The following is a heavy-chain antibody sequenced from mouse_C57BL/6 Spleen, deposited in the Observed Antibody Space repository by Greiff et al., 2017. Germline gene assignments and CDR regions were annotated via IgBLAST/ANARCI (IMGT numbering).Heavy chain of an antibody. CDR2: ISYSGST. V-gene: IGHV3-1*01. J-gene: IGHJ1*03. CDR3: ARDRGYDGDWDFDV. D-gene: IGHD2-2*01. CDR1: GYSITSGYD. Sequence: EVKLEESGPGMVKPSQSLSLTCTVTGYSITSGYDWHWIRHFPGNKLEWMGYISYSGSTNYNPSLKSRISITHDTSKNHFFLKLNSVTTEDTATYYGARDRGYDGDWDFDVWGTGTTVTVSS.